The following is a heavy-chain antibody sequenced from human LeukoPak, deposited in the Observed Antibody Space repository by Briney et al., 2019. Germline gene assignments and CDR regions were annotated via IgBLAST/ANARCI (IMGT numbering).Heavy chain of an antibody. V-gene: IGHV4-59*01. J-gene: IGHJ4*02. CDR1: GGSISNYF. CDR2: ITYSGST. Sequence: SETLSLTCTVSGGSISNYFWSWIRQPPGKGLEWIGFITYSGSTDHNPSLKSRVTISVDASKNQFSLKLTSVTAADTAVYYCVRHTTSGWYQVVYWGKGTLGTVSS. D-gene: IGHD6-19*01. CDR3: VRHTTSGWYQVVY.